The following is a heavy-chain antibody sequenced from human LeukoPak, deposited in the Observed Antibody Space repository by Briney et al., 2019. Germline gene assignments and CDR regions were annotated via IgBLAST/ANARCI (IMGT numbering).Heavy chain of an antibody. J-gene: IGHJ4*02. D-gene: IGHD6-13*01. CDR1: GFIFSHHG. CDR2: IRADAVTT. V-gene: IGHV3-23*01. Sequence: GGSLRLSCATSGFIFSHHGMNWVRQAPGKGLEWVSGIRADAVTTYYADSVKGRFIISRDNSKNTVYLQMNSLSAEDAAVYYCAKVDSGYSSSWYLWGDDYWGQGTLVTVSS. CDR3: AKVDSGYSSSWYLWGDDY.